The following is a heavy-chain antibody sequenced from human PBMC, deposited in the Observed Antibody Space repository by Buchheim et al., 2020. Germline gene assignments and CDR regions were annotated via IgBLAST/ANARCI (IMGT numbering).Heavy chain of an antibody. J-gene: IGHJ4*02. V-gene: IGHV3-7*03. CDR3: AVGPW. Sequence: QLVESGGGSAQPGESLRLPCGASGFTFSQEWMSWVRQAPGKGPEWVANIKEDGSQKYYGDAVKGRFIISRDNAKNSLYLEMNSVRDEDTAIYYCAVGPWWGQGTL. CDR1: GFTFSQEW. CDR2: IKEDGSQK.